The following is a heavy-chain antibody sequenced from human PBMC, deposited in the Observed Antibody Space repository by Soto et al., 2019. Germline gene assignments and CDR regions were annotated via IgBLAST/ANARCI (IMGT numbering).Heavy chain of an antibody. CDR1: GFNFNNYA. Sequence: EVQLVESGGGLVQPGRSLRLSCGASGFNFNNYAMHWVRQAPGKGLEWVSGVGWNSGNIDYVDSVKGRFTISRDNAKNSLHLQMSSLGAEDTALYYCAKSPGYASGLRYFDLWGCGTLVTVSP. CDR3: AKSPGYASGLRYFDL. J-gene: IGHJ2*01. D-gene: IGHD6-19*01. V-gene: IGHV3-9*01. CDR2: VGWNSGNI.